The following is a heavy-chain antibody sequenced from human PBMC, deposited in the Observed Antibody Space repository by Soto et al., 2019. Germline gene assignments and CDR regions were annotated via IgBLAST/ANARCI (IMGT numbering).Heavy chain of an antibody. J-gene: IGHJ4*02. Sequence: EVQLLESGGGLVQPGGSLRLSCAASGFTFSSYAMSWVRQAPGKGLEWVSAISGSGGSTYYADSVKGRFTISRDNSKNTLYLQRNSLRAEDTAVYYCAKDSSSWLILDYWGQGTLVTVSS. CDR3: AKDSSSWLILDY. V-gene: IGHV3-23*01. CDR1: GFTFSSYA. D-gene: IGHD6-13*01. CDR2: ISGSGGST.